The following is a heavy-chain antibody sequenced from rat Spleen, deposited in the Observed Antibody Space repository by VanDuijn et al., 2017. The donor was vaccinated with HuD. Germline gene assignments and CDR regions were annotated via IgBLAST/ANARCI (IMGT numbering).Heavy chain of an antibody. CDR3: TAASNEY. Sequence: VQVVESGGGLVQSKESLKISCAASGFTFNNAAMYWVRQAPGKGLEWVARIRTKANNYATFYADSVKGRFTISRDDSKSMVYLQMDDLKTEDTALYYCTAASNEYWGQGVMVTVSS. CDR1: GFTFNNAA. CDR2: IRTKANNYAT. J-gene: IGHJ2*01. D-gene: IGHD3-1*01. V-gene: IGHV10-5*01.